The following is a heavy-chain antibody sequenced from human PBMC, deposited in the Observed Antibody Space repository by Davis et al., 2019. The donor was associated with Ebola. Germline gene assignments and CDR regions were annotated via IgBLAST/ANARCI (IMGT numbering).Heavy chain of an antibody. CDR1: GFSFRDYY. CDR3: ARGGGYSNYDAFYYGMDV. Sequence: GESLKISCAASGFSFRDYYMSWIRQAPGKGLEWVSYISTSSIYTNYADSVKGRFTISRENAKNSLYLQMNSLRAGDTAVYYCARGGGYSNYDAFYYGMDVWGKGTTVTVSS. CDR2: ISTSSIYT. D-gene: IGHD4-11*01. J-gene: IGHJ6*04. V-gene: IGHV3-11*06.